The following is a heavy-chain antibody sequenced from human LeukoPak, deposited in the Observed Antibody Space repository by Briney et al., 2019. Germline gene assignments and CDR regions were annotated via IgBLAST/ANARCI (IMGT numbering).Heavy chain of an antibody. J-gene: IGHJ4*02. Sequence: GESLKISCKGSGYSFTSYWIGWVRQMPGKGLEWMGIIYPDDSDTRYSPSFQGQVTISADKSISTAYLQWSSLKASDTAMYYCARQIGNYYDSSGIDYWGQGTLVTVSS. CDR3: ARQIGNYYDSSGIDY. CDR1: GYSFTSYW. CDR2: IYPDDSDT. V-gene: IGHV5-51*01. D-gene: IGHD3-22*01.